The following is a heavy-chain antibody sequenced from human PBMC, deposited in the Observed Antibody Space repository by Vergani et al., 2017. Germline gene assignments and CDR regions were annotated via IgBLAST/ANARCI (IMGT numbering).Heavy chain of an antibody. CDR1: GFTFDDYA. V-gene: IGHV3-9*01. J-gene: IGHJ4*02. D-gene: IGHD6-19*01. Sequence: EVQLVESGGGLVQPGRSLRLSCAASGFTFDDYAMHWVRQAPGQGLEWVSGISWNSGSIGYADSVKGRFTISRDNAKNSLYLQMNSLRAEDTALYYCAKESNIAVALFDYWGQGTLVTVSS. CDR3: AKESNIAVALFDY. CDR2: ISWNSGSI.